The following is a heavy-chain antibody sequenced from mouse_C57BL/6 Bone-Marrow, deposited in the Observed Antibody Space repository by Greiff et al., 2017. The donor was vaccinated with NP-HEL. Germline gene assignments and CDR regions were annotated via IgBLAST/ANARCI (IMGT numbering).Heavy chain of an antibody. CDR2: IDPSDSYT. D-gene: IGHD4-1*01. V-gene: IGHV1-69*01. J-gene: IGHJ3*01. Sequence: QVQLQQPGAELVMPGASVKLSCKASGYTFTSYWMHWVKQRPGQGLEWIGEIDPSDSYTNYNQKLKGKSTLTVDKSSSTAYMQLSSLTSEDSAVYYCAREGNWDEAWFAYWGQGTLVTVSA. CDR3: AREGNWDEAWFAY. CDR1: GYTFTSYW.